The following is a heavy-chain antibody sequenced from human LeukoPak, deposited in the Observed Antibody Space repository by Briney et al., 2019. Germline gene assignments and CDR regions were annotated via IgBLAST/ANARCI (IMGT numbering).Heavy chain of an antibody. J-gene: IGHJ3*02. CDR1: GFTVSTNY. CDR2: IYSGGRT. Sequence: GGSLRLSCAASGFTVSTNYMSWVRQAPGKGLEWVSFIYSGGRTDYADFVKGRFTISRDSSKNTLYLQMNSLRVEDTAVYYCARDSQYCSSGSCSPGASDIWGQGTMVTVS. D-gene: IGHD2-15*01. V-gene: IGHV3-53*01. CDR3: ARDSQYCSSGSCSPGASDI.